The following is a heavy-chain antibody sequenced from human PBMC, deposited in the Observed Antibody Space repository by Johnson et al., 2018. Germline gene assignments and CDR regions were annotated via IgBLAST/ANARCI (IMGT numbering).Heavy chain of an antibody. D-gene: IGHD5-24*01. CDR1: GFTFPTSW. V-gene: IGHV3-74*03. CDR3: ATLRRVGYSFFAY. Sequence: VQLQESGGGLVQPGGSLRLSCAASGFTFPTSWMHGVRQAPGNGLGWVSRLNTDGSTTEYADSGKGRFTISRDNARNTLYLQMTSLSAEDTAVYYCATLRRVGYSFFAYWGQGALVTVSS. J-gene: IGHJ4*02. CDR2: LNTDGSTT.